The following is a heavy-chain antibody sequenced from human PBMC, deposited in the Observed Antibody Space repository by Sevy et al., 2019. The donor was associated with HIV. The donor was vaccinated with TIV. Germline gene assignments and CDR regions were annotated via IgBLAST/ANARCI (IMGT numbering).Heavy chain of an antibody. V-gene: IGHV3-74*01. CDR3: AREGVDFWSGPVDFYYGMDV. CDR1: GFTFSRYW. Sequence: GESLKISCAASGFTFSRYWMHWVRQAPGKGLVWVSRINGDGSNPIYADSVKGRFTISRDNAKNTVFLQMHSLRAEDTAVYYCAREGVDFWSGPVDFYYGMDVWGQGTTVTVSS. J-gene: IGHJ6*02. CDR2: INGDGSNP. D-gene: IGHD3-3*01.